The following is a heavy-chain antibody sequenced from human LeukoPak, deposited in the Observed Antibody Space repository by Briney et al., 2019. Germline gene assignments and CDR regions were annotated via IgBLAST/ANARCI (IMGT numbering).Heavy chain of an antibody. J-gene: IGHJ6*02. CDR3: AKDRGGYTVTTRPYYYYYGMDV. CDR1: GFTFDDYA. V-gene: IGHV3-9*01. CDR2: ISWNSGSI. D-gene: IGHD4-17*01. Sequence: PGGSLRLSCAASGFTFDDYAMHWVRQAPGKGLEWVSGISWNSGSIGYADSVKGRFTISRDSAKNSLYLQMNSLRAEDTALYYCAKDRGGYTVTTRPYYYYYGMDVWGQGTTVTVSS.